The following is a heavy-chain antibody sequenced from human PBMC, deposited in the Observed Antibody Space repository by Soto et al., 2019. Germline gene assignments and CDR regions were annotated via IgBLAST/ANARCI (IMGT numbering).Heavy chain of an antibody. D-gene: IGHD1-26*01. CDR2: ISGSGGST. J-gene: IGHJ6*02. Sequence: GGSLRLSCAASGFTFSSYAMSWVRQAPGKGLEWVSAISGSGGSTYYADSVKGRFTISRDNSKNTLYLQMNSLRAEDTAVYYCAKELVRATYTHPYYYYGMDVWGQGTTVTVSS. CDR3: AKELVRATYTHPYYYYGMDV. V-gene: IGHV3-23*01. CDR1: GFTFSSYA.